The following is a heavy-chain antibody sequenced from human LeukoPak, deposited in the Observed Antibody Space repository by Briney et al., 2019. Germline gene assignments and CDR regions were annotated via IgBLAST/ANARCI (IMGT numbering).Heavy chain of an antibody. CDR1: EFTLSSYS. CDR2: LSSVGGQQ. V-gene: IGHV3-30*04. Sequence: GGSLRLSCSASEFTLSSYSMHWVRQAPGRGLEWAAVLSSVGGQQYYADSVKGRFTISADTSKNTLYLQMDSLRVEDTALYYCTRALAGAPFDLWGRGTVVAVSS. D-gene: IGHD3-10*01. J-gene: IGHJ2*01. CDR3: TRALAGAPFDL.